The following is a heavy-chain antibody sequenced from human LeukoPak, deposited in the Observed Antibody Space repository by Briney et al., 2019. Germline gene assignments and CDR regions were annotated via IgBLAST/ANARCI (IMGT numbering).Heavy chain of an antibody. J-gene: IGHJ4*02. CDR1: GFTFSSYS. V-gene: IGHV3-21*01. CDR2: LVVVVVS. D-gene: IGHD4-11*01. CDR3: VRDLDTVTTAFFVY. Sequence: GGSLRLSCAASGFTFSSYSMNWVRQAPGRGWSGSHPLVVVVVSYADSVKGRLTISRDNAKNSLFLQMNSLRAEDTAVYYCVRDLDTVTTAFFVYWGQGTLVTVSS.